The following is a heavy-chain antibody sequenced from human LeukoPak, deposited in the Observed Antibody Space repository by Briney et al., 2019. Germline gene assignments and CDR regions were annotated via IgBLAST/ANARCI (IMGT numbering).Heavy chain of an antibody. CDR2: INHSGST. V-gene: IGHV4-34*01. CDR1: GGSFSGYY. D-gene: IGHD6-13*01. Sequence: PSETLSLTCAVYGGSFSGYYWSWIRQPPGKGLEWIGEINHSGSTNYNPSLKSRVTISVDTSKNQFSLKLSSVTAADTAVYYCARRQRLVRFDYWGQGTLVTVSS. CDR3: ARRQRLVRFDY. J-gene: IGHJ4*02.